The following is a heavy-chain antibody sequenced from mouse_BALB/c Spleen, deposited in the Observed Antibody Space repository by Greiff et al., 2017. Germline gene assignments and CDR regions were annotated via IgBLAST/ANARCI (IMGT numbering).Heavy chain of an antibody. CDR2: ISYSGST. CDR1: GDSITSGY. V-gene: IGHV3-8*02. CDR3: ARRAYGNYWYFDV. D-gene: IGHD2-1*01. Sequence: EVKLMESGPSLVKPSQTLSLTCSVTGDSITSGYWNWIRKFPGNKLEYMGYISYSGSTYHNPSLKSRISITRDTSKNQYYLQLNSVTTEDTATYYCARRAYGNYWYFDVWGAGTTVTVSS. J-gene: IGHJ1*01.